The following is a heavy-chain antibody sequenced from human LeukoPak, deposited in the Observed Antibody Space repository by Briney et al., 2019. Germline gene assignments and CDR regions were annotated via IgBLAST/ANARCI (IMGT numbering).Heavy chain of an antibody. V-gene: IGHV4-34*01. CDR1: GGSISSYY. Sequence: PSETLSLTCTVSGGSISSYYWSWIRQPPGKGLEWIGEINHSGSTNYNPSLKSRVTISVDTSKNQFSLKLSSVTAADTAVYYCARDRGSSVDYWGQGTPVTVSS. CDR3: ARDRGSSVDY. CDR2: INHSGST. J-gene: IGHJ4*02. D-gene: IGHD1-26*01.